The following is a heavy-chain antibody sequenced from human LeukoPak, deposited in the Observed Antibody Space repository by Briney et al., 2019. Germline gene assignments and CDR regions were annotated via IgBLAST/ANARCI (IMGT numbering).Heavy chain of an antibody. J-gene: IGHJ4*02. CDR2: IYPGDSDT. Sequence: GESLKISCKGSGYSFTSYWIGWVRQMPGKGLEWMGIIYPGDSDTRYSPSFQGQVTISADKSISTAYLQWSSLKASDTAMYYCARQIRSYDFWSGYSAPDYWGQGTLVTVSS. V-gene: IGHV5-51*01. CDR1: GYSFTSYW. CDR3: ARQIRSYDFWSGYSAPDY. D-gene: IGHD3-3*01.